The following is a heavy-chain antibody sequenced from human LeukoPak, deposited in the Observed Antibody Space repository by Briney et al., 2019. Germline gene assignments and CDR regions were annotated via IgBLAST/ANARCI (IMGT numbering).Heavy chain of an antibody. Sequence: SETLSLTCTVSGVSVSSHYWSWIRQPPGMGLEWIGYISDSGSTNYNPSLQTRVTISIDTAKNQFSLKLRSPTAADTAVYYCARGNSDPDYWGQGILVAVSS. D-gene: IGHD4-23*01. J-gene: IGHJ4*02. CDR1: GVSVSSHY. CDR3: ARGNSDPDY. CDR2: ISDSGST. V-gene: IGHV4-59*02.